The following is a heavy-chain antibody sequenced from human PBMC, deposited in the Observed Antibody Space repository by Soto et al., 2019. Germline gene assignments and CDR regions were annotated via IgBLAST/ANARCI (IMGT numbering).Heavy chain of an antibody. J-gene: IGHJ6*02. CDR3: ARDYHGPLLYYYYYGMDV. CDR1: GFTFSSYS. CDR2: ISSSSSYI. Sequence: EVQLVESGGGLVKPGGSLRLSCAASGFTFSSYSMNWVRQAPGKGLEWVSSISSSSSYIYYADSVKGRFTISRDNAKNSLYLQMNSLRAEDTAVYYCARDYHGPLLYYYYYGMDVWGQGTTVTVSS. V-gene: IGHV3-21*04. D-gene: IGHD2-15*01.